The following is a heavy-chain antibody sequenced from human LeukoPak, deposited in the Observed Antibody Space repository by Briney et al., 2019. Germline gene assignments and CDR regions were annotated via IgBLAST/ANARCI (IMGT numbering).Heavy chain of an antibody. Sequence: GGSLRLSCAASGFTLSNHTMNWVRQAPGKGLECVSYISSSGSTIYYADSVKGRFTISRDNAKNSLYLQMNRLRDEDRAVYYCAREVFSGAARAFDIWGQGTMVTVSS. J-gene: IGHJ3*02. V-gene: IGHV3-48*02. CDR2: ISSSGSTI. CDR3: AREVFSGAARAFDI. D-gene: IGHD1-26*01. CDR1: GFTLSNHT.